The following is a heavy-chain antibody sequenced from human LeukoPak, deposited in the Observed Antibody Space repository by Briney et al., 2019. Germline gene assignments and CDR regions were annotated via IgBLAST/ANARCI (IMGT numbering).Heavy chain of an antibody. CDR2: IYSSGST. Sequence: SETLSLTCNVSGGSIRGYYWSWIRQPPGKGLEWIGYIYSSGSTNYNPSLKSRVTMSVDTSKNQFSLKLSSVTAADTAVYYCARGAGRWFPPNYWGQGTLVTVSS. CDR1: GGSIRGYY. V-gene: IGHV4-59*01. J-gene: IGHJ4*02. D-gene: IGHD3-10*01. CDR3: ARGAGRWFPPNY.